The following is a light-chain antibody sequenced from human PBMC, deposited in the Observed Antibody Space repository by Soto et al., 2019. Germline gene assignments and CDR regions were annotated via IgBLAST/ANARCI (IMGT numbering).Light chain of an antibody. J-gene: IGKJ5*01. CDR1: QSFSSTY. V-gene: IGKV3-20*01. CDR2: GAS. Sequence: IVLTQSPGSRSLSAGERATLSCGASQSFSSTYLAWYQQKHGQAPRLIVYGASSRATGIPDRFSGFGSGTDGTITISRLQHEDCSVYVCQQSGSSTITFGQGTRLEIK. CDR3: QQSGSSTIT.